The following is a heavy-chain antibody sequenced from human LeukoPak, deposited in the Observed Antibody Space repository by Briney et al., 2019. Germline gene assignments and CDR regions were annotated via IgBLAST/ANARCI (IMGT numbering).Heavy chain of an antibody. CDR3: AKVWAHDGSGNPYWHFDL. Sequence: PGGSLRLSCAASGFTFSSYEMNWVRQAPGKGLEWVSYISSSGSTIYYADSVKGRFTISRDNAKNSLYLQMNSLRAEDTAVYYCAKVWAHDGSGNPYWHFDLWGRGTLVTVSS. CDR1: GFTFSSYE. D-gene: IGHD3-10*01. J-gene: IGHJ2*01. V-gene: IGHV3-48*03. CDR2: ISSSGSTI.